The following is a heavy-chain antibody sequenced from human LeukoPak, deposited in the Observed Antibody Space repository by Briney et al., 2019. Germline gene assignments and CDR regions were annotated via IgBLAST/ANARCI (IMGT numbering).Heavy chain of an antibody. D-gene: IGHD6-13*01. CDR1: DDSFNSYY. Sequence: KSAETLTLTCTVSDDSFNSYYRTWIRQPPGKGLEWIGYIYYSGSTNYNPSLKRRLTISVDTTKNHLSLRQTSVLPADTAADYFARALRQELVTGWFDRGGQGTLVTVSS. V-gene: IGHV4-59*01. CDR2: IYYSGST. CDR3: ARALRQELVTGWFDR. J-gene: IGHJ5*02.